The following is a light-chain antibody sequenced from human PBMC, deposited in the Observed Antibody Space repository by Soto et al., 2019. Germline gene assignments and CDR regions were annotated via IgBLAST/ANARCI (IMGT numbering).Light chain of an antibody. V-gene: IGLV2-14*01. CDR1: SSDVGGYNY. CDR2: DVS. CDR3: SSYTSSSTPNVV. J-gene: IGLJ2*01. Sequence: QSAPTQPASVSGSPGQSITISCTGTSSDVGGYNYVSWYQQHPGKAPKLMIYDVSNRPSGVSNRCSASKSGNTASLTISGLQAEDESDYYCSSYTSSSTPNVVFVGGTKLTVL.